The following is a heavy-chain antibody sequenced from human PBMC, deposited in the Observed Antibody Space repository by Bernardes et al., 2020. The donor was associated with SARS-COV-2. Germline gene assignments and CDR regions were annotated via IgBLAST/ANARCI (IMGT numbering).Heavy chain of an antibody. D-gene: IGHD2-21*01. V-gene: IGHV3-73*01. CDR2: IRSKPKGYAT. J-gene: IGHJ4*02. CDR3: TGVYLY. CDR1: GFNFSGSA. Sequence: GGSLRLSCAASGFNFSGSAIQWVRQPSGKGLEWIGRIRSKPKGYATTYAASLKGRFVISRDDSRNTAYLQIHSLKIEDTADYYCTGVYLYWDQGTLVSVAS.